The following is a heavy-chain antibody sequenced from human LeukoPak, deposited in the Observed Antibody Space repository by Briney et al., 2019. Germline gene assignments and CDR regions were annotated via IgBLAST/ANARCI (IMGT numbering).Heavy chain of an antibody. J-gene: IGHJ4*02. CDR3: ASRKLGNDY. CDR2: TYNTGSP. Sequence: SETLSLTCTVSGDSISTSHWSWIRQPAGKGLEWIGRTYNTGSPNYNPPLKSRVSMSVDTSKNQFSLRLSSVTAADTAVYYCASRKLGNDYWGQGTLVTVSS. D-gene: IGHD7-27*01. CDR1: GDSISTSH. V-gene: IGHV4-4*07.